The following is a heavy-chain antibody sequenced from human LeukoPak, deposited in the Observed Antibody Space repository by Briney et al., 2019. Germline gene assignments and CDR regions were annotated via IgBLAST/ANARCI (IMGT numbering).Heavy chain of an antibody. V-gene: IGHV3-30*18. Sequence: GGSLRPPCAASGFTFVSYGMHGVRQAPARGRGGGAVISFDESNKYYADSVKGRFTISRDNSKNTLYLQMNSLRAEDTAVYYCAKDTPTVTTFTATYYYYYGMDVWGQGTTVTVSS. CDR3: AKDTPTVTTFTATYYYYYGMDV. CDR1: GFTFVSYG. CDR2: ISFDESNK. J-gene: IGHJ6*02. D-gene: IGHD4-17*01.